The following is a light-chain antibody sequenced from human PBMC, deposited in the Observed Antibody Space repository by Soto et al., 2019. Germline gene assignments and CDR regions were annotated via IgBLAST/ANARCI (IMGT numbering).Light chain of an antibody. Sequence: EIVLTQSPGTLSLSPGERATLFCKTSQSVSSSYLGWYQHKPGQAPRLLIYAASSRATGVPDRFSGSGSGKDFILAISRLEPEEFAVYFCQQYSSSPYTFGRGTELE. V-gene: IGKV3-20*01. J-gene: IGKJ2*01. CDR2: AAS. CDR1: QSVSSSY. CDR3: QQYSSSPYT.